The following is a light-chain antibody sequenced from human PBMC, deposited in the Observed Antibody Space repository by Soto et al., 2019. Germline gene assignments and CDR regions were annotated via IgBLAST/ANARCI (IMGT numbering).Light chain of an antibody. CDR2: AAS. CDR3: QQSYSTLSIT. CDR1: QPIDTF. Sequence: DIQMTQSPSSVSASVGDSVTITCRASQPIDTFLHWYQQKPGRAPNILIYAASNLQSGVPSRFRGSGSGTDFTLTISSLQPEDFATYYCQQSYSTLSITFGQGTRLEI. J-gene: IGKJ5*01. V-gene: IGKV1-39*01.